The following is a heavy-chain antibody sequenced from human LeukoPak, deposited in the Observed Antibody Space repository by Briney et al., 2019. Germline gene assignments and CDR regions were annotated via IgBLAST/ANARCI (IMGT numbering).Heavy chain of an antibody. J-gene: IGHJ4*02. CDR1: GYTFTKYY. D-gene: IGHD3-10*01. Sequence: WASVKVSCKASGYTFTKYYIHWVRQATGQGLEWMGWMNPNSGNTGYAQKFQGRVTMTRNTSISTACMELSSLRSEDTAVYYCARVKSRVWFGEPYRLYFDYWGQGTLVTVSS. CDR2: MNPNSGNT. V-gene: IGHV1-8*01. CDR3: ARVKSRVWFGEPYRLYFDY.